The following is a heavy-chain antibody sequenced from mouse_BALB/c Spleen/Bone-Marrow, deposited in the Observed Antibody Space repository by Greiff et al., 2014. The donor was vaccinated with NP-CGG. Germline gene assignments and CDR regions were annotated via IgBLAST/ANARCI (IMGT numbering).Heavy chain of an antibody. CDR2: IHPSDSET. D-gene: IGHD1-1*01. Sequence: QVQLQQPGAELVRPGASVKLSCKASGYSFTSYWMNWVKQRPRQGLEWIGMIHPSDSETRLNQKFKDKATLTVDKSSSTAYMQLSSPTSVDSAVYYCAREREITTVVAGDWYFDVWGAGTTVTVSS. CDR3: AREREITTVVAGDWYFDV. V-gene: IGHV1-52*01. CDR1: GYSFTSYW. J-gene: IGHJ1*01.